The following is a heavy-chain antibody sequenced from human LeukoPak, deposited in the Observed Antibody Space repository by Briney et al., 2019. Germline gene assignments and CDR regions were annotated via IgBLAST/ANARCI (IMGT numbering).Heavy chain of an antibody. CDR3: VRSDWLAS. CDR1: GFTFSSYA. D-gene: IGHD3-10*01. CDR2: IRSDGSTI. J-gene: IGHJ5*01. Sequence: GGSLRLSCAASGFTFSSYAMSWVRQAPGKGLVWVSRIRSDGSTIRYADSVKGRFTISRDNAKNTLFLQMNSLRAEDTAIYYCVRSDWLASWGQGTLVIVSS. V-gene: IGHV3-74*01.